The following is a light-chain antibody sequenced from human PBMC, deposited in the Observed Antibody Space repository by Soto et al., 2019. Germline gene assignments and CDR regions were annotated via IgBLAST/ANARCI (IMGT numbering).Light chain of an antibody. CDR1: QSITKW. V-gene: IGKV1-12*01. CDR3: QQAHDFPWT. CDR2: ETS. Sequence: DIQMTQSPSSVSASVGYRITITCRASQSITKWLAWYQQKPGGAPRLLVYETSTLQSGVSSRFSGSGSGTEFTLTISGLQPEDFATYYCQQAHDFPWTFGQGTKVDIK. J-gene: IGKJ1*01.